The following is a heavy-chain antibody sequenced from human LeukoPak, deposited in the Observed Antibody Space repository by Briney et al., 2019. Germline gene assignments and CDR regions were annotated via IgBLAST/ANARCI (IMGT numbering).Heavy chain of an antibody. D-gene: IGHD6-6*01. CDR3: AGIGYSSWIDY. CDR2: IYYSGST. J-gene: IGHJ4*02. Sequence: SETLSLTCTVSGGSISSSSYYWGWIRQPPGKGLEWIGYIYYSGSTYYNPSLKSRVTISVDTSKNEFSLKLNSVTAADTAVYFCAGIGYSSWIDYWGQGTLVTVSS. CDR1: GGSISSSSYY. V-gene: IGHV4-39*01.